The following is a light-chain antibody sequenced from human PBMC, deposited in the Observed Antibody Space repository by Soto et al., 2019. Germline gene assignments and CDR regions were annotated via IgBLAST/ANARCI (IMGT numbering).Light chain of an antibody. J-gene: IGKJ3*01. Sequence: EIVLTQSPATLSLSPGERATLSCRSSHTVGSYLAWYQQKPGQAPRLLIYGSSNRATGIPARFSGSGSGTDVSLTISSLETEDFAVYYCQQRTNGPPLFTFGPGTKVDIK. CDR1: HTVGSY. V-gene: IGKV3-11*01. CDR3: QQRTNGPPLFT. CDR2: GSS.